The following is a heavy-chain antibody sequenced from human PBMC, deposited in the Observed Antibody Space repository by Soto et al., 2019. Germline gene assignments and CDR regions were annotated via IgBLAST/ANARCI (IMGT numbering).Heavy chain of an antibody. V-gene: IGHV3-30*18. CDR2: ISYDGSNK. D-gene: IGHD2-15*01. Sequence: GGSLRLSCAASGFTFSSYGMHWVRQAPGKGLEWVAVISYDGSNKYYADSVKGRFTISRDNSKNTLYLQMNSLRAEDTAVYYCAKDWLGYCSGGSCYYFDYWGQGTLVTVSS. CDR3: AKDWLGYCSGGSCYYFDY. CDR1: GFTFSSYG. J-gene: IGHJ4*02.